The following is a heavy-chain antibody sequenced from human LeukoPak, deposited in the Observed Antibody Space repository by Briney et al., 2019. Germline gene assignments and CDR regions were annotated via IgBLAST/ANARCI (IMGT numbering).Heavy chain of an antibody. CDR3: ARAGGSTVSHSDY. CDR2: ISSSSSYI. J-gene: IGHJ4*02. D-gene: IGHD4-17*01. V-gene: IGHV3-21*01. Sequence: GGSLVLSCAASGFTFSSYSMNWIRQAPGKGLEGVSSISSSSSYISYADSVKGRFTISKDNAKNSLYLQMNSLRAEDTAVYYCARAGGSTVSHSDYWGQGTLVTVSS. CDR1: GFTFSSYS.